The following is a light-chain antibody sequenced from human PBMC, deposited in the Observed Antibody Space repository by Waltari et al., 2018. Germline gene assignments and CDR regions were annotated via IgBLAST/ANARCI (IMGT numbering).Light chain of an antibody. Sequence: DIQVTQSPSSLSASVGDRVIINCRASQDISNWLAWYQQKPEKAPKSLIADASRWQRGVPSRFNGSGSGTDVTLTINSLQPEDFATYYCQQYNNYPPTFGPGTKVEVK. CDR3: QQYNNYPPT. CDR2: DAS. CDR1: QDISNW. J-gene: IGKJ3*01. V-gene: IGKV1D-16*01.